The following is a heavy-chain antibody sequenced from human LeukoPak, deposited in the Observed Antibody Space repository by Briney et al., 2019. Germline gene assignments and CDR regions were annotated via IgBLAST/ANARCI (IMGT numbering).Heavy chain of an antibody. V-gene: IGHV4-39*02. D-gene: IGHD3-10*01. CDR3: AILGTGSS. CDR1: GCSITTSRYY. Sequence: KTSETLSLTCAVSGCSITTSRYYWGWIRQPPGMGLEWIWTLYYSGSTYYNPALKSRVTISVDTTKNHFSLKLTSVTAADTAVYYCAILGTGSSWGQGTLVTVSS. CDR2: LYYSGST. J-gene: IGHJ5*02.